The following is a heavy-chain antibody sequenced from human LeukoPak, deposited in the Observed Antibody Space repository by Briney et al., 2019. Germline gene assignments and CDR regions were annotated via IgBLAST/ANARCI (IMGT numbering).Heavy chain of an antibody. Sequence: SETLSLTCTVSGGSISSYYWSWIRQPPGKGLEWIGYIYYSGSTNYNPSLKSRVTISVDTSKNQFSLKLSSVTAADTAVYYCAGGGTVRNGMDVWGQGTTVTVSS. CDR1: GGSISSYY. J-gene: IGHJ6*02. D-gene: IGHD1-26*01. V-gene: IGHV4-59*01. CDR3: AGGGTVRNGMDV. CDR2: IYYSGST.